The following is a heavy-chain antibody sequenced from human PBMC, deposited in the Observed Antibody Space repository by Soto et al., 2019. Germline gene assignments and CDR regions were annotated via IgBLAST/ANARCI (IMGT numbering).Heavy chain of an antibody. V-gene: IGHV3-30*18. CDR1: GFTFSSYG. CDR2: ISYDGSNK. D-gene: IGHD3-10*01. CDR3: AKILLWFGESDYGMDV. Sequence: QVQLVESGGGVVQPGRSLRLSCAASGFTFSSYGMHWVRQAPGKGLEWVAVISYDGSNKYYADSVKGRFTISRDNSKNTLYLQMNSLRAGDTAVYYCAKILLWFGESDYGMDVWGQGTTVTVSS. J-gene: IGHJ6*02.